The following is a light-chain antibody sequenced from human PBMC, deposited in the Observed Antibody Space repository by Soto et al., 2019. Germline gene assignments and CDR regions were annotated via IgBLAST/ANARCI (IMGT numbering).Light chain of an antibody. CDR1: QSVNNW. CDR3: QQYNTYSIA. CDR2: DAS. V-gene: IGKV1-5*01. J-gene: IGKJ5*01. Sequence: EIQMTQSPSTLSASVGDRVTITCRASQSVNNWLAWYQQKPGKAPKLMIYDASSLASGAPSRFSGSGSGTEFTLTINSLQPDDVATYYCQQYNTYSIALGQGTRLEIK.